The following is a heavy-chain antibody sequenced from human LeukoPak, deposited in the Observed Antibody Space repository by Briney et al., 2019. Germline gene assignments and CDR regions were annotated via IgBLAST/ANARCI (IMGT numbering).Heavy chain of an antibody. CDR3: ARGLGELRYYYYYAMDV. D-gene: IGHD3-10*01. CDR1: GYTFTSYD. Sequence: ASVKVSCKASGYTFTSYDINWVRQAPGHGLEWMAWMSPNSGNADYAQKFQGRVTMTRNTSISTAYLELSSLEAEDTAAYYCARGLGELRYYYYYAMDVWGQGTAVTVSS. CDR2: MSPNSGNA. V-gene: IGHV1-8*01. J-gene: IGHJ6*02.